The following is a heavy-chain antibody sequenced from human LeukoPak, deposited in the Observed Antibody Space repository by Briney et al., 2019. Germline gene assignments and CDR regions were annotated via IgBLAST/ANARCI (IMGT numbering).Heavy chain of an antibody. CDR1: GGSFSGYY. D-gene: IGHD2-15*01. V-gene: IGHV4-34*04. Sequence: PSETLSLTCAVYGGSFSGYYWSWIRQPPGKGLEWIGESKHSVRTNLNPSLKSRATISVDTSKTQSSLRLSSVTPADTAVYYCARAVVGGDSFDYWGQGTLVTASS. J-gene: IGHJ4*02. CDR2: SKHSVRT. CDR3: ARAVVGGDSFDY.